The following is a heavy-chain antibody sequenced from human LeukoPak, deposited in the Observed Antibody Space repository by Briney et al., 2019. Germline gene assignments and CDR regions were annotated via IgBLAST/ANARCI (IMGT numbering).Heavy chain of an antibody. CDR2: IRYDGSNK. J-gene: IGHJ4*02. V-gene: IGHV3-33*01. Sequence: GRSLRLSCAASGFTFSSYGMHWVRQAPGKGLEWVAVIRYDGSNKYYADSVKGRFTISRDNSKNTLYLQINSLRAEDTAVYYCARDSVVVVAATTGVDYWGQGTLVTVSS. D-gene: IGHD2-15*01. CDR3: ARDSVVVVAATTGVDY. CDR1: GFTFSSYG.